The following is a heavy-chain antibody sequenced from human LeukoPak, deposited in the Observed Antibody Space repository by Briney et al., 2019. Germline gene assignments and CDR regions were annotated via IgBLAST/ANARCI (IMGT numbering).Heavy chain of an antibody. CDR2: ISGSGGST. CDR1: GFTLSSYA. Sequence: GGSLRLSCAASGFTLSSYAMSWVRQAPGKGLEWVSAISGSGGSTYYADSVKGRFTISRDNSKNTLYLQMNSLRAEDTAVYYCANAHSPFTFYFDYWGQGTLVTVSS. D-gene: IGHD2/OR15-2a*01. J-gene: IGHJ4*02. V-gene: IGHV3-23*01. CDR3: ANAHSPFTFYFDY.